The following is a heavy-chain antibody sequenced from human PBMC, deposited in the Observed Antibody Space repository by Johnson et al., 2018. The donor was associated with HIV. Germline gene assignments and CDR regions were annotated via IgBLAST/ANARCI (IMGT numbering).Heavy chain of an antibody. J-gene: IGHJ3*02. D-gene: IGHD4-23*01. CDR1: EFTFSSYG. Sequence: VQLVESGGGAVQPGASLRLSCSASEFTFSSYGIHWVRQAPGKGLEWVSFIRYDGSNKYYAYSVKGRFTISRDNSKNTLYLQMNSLRGEDTAVYYCAKDRRSFYGGKAADVFDIWGQGTMVTVSS. V-gene: IGHV3-30*02. CDR2: IRYDGSNK. CDR3: AKDRRSFYGGKAADVFDI.